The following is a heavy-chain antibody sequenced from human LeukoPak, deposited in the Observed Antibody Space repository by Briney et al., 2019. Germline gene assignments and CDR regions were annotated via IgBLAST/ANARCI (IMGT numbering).Heavy chain of an antibody. CDR2: ISGSGGST. Sequence: PGGSLRLSCAASGFTFSSYAMSWVRQAPGKGLEWVSAISGSGGSTYYADSVKGRFTISRDNSKNTLYLQMNSLRAEDTAVYYCVGSYCGGDCSLNYYYYGMDVWGQGTTVTVSS. D-gene: IGHD2-21*02. CDR3: VGSYCGGDCSLNYYYYGMDV. V-gene: IGHV3-23*01. J-gene: IGHJ6*02. CDR1: GFTFSSYA.